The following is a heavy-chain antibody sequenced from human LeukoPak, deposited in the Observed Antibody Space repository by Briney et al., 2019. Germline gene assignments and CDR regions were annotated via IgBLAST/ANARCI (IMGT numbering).Heavy chain of an antibody. J-gene: IGHJ6*03. CDR2: IYYSGST. CDR3: AREIRVYYSYYYRDV. CDR1: GGSISSSSYY. V-gene: IGHV4-39*07. Sequence: PSETLSLTCTVSGGSISSSSYYWGWIRQPPGKGLEWIGRIYYSGSTYDNPSLKRRVPISVDPSNNQFSLKLSSVTAPDTAVYYCAREIRVYYSYYYRDVWGKGTTVTVSS.